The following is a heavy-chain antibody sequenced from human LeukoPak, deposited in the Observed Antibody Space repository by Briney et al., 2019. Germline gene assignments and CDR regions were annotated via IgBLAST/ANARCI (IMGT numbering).Heavy chain of an antibody. CDR1: GGTFSNYA. CDR3: ARAQAGNYDWPLDL. J-gene: IGHJ5*02. D-gene: IGHD5-12*01. Sequence: SVKVSCKASGGTFSNYALSWVRQAPGQGLEWMGAIIPFLDTSNYPPKFQDRVTITTDESTSTAYRDLSSLRSDDTAVYYCARAQAGNYDWPLDLWGQGTLVTVSS. V-gene: IGHV1-69*05. CDR2: IIPFLDTS.